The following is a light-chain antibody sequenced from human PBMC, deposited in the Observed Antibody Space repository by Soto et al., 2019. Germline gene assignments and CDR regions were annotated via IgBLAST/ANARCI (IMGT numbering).Light chain of an antibody. CDR3: QSYDRFLSGSV. CDR1: GSNIGFYD. V-gene: IGLV1-40*01. CDR2: GNF. J-gene: IGLJ3*02. Sequence: QSELTQPPSVSGAPGQRVTISCTGSGSNIGFYDVHWYQQLPGTAPKLLIFGNFNRPSGVPDRFSGSKSGTSASLDITGLQAEDEADYYCQSYDRFLSGSVFGGGTKLTVL.